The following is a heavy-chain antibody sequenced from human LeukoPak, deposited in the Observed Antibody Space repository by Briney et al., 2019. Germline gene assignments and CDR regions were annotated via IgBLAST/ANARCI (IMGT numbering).Heavy chain of an antibody. CDR2: ISSSSSTI. CDR3: ARDFTRFGIDDAFDI. Sequence: GGSLRLSCAASGFTFSSYSMNWVRRAPGKGLEWVSYISSSSSTIYYADSVKGRFTISRDNAKNSLYLQMNSLRAEDTAVYYCARDFTRFGIDDAFDIWGQGTMVTVSS. V-gene: IGHV3-48*04. CDR1: GFTFSSYS. D-gene: IGHD3-10*02. J-gene: IGHJ3*02.